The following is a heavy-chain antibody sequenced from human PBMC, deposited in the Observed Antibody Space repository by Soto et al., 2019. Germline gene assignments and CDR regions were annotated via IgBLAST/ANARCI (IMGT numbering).Heavy chain of an antibody. Sequence: SETLSLTCAVYGGSFSGYYWSWIRQPPGKGLEWIGEINHSGSTNYNPSLKSRVTISVDTSKNQFSLKLSSVTAADTAVYYCASLFHEYCSSSLYYYGMDVWGQGTTVTVSS. CDR3: ASLFHEYCSSSLYYYGMDV. CDR1: GGSFSGYY. CDR2: INHSGST. J-gene: IGHJ6*02. D-gene: IGHD6-6*01. V-gene: IGHV4-34*01.